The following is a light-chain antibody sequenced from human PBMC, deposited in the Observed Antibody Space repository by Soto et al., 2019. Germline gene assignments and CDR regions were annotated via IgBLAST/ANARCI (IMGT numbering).Light chain of an antibody. CDR2: AES. J-gene: IGKJ4*01. CDR3: QQFSSYPLT. V-gene: IGKV3-20*01. Sequence: EIVLTQSPGTLSLSPGERATLSCRASHFVPSSYLAWYQQKPGQDPRLLIFAESSRATGIPDRFSGSGSGTDFTLTISRLEPEDFAVYYCQQFSSYPLTFGGGTKVDIK. CDR1: HFVPSSY.